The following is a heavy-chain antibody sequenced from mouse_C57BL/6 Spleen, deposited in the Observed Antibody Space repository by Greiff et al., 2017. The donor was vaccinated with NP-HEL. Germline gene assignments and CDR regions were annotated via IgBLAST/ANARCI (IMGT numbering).Heavy chain of an antibody. J-gene: IGHJ2*01. D-gene: IGHD3-2*02. V-gene: IGHV1-80*01. CDR3: ARGLRLHHFDY. Sequence: QVHVKQSGAELVKPGASVKTSCKASGYAFSSYWMNWVKQRPGKGLEWIGQIYPGDGDTNYNGKFKGKATLTADKSSSTAYMQLSSLTSEDSAVYFCARGLRLHHFDYWGQGTTLTVSS. CDR2: IYPGDGDT. CDR1: GYAFSSYW.